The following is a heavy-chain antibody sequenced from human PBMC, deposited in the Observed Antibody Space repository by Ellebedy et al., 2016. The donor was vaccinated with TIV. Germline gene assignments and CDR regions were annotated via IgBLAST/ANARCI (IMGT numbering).Heavy chain of an antibody. D-gene: IGHD2-2*01. CDR3: ARGCRTAANDY. V-gene: IGHV1-18*01. Sequence: ASVKVSCXPSGYTFTKYGISWVRQAPGQGLEWMGWISTYNGNTNYAQKLQGRVTMTTDTSTSTAYMELRSLRSDDTAIYYCARGCRTAANDYWGQGTLVTVSA. CDR1: GYTFTKYG. CDR2: ISTYNGNT. J-gene: IGHJ4*02.